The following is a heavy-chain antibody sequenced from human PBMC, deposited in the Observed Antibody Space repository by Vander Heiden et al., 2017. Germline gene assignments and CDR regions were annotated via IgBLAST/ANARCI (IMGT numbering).Heavy chain of an antibody. V-gene: IGHV3-9*01. J-gene: IGHJ6*02. Sequence: EVQLVGSGGGLVKPGRSLRLSCEGSGFTFNEHAMHWVRQVPGKGLEWVSGILWDNSRIGYADSVKGRFTISRDNGKNSLYLQMNSLRPEDTALYYCGKDMTPGGLDVWGHGTTVTVSS. CDR3: GKDMTPGGLDV. CDR2: ILWDNSRI. D-gene: IGHD3-10*01. CDR1: GFTFNEHA.